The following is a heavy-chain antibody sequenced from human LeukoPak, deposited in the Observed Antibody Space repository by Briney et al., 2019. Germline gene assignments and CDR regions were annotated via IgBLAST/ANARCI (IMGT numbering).Heavy chain of an antibody. Sequence: PSETLSLTCGVYGGSFNGYYWSWIRQPPGKGLEWIGEISHSGSTNYNPSLKSRVTTSVDTSKNQFSLKLSSVTAADTAVYYCARVGPSAFDIWGQGTMVTVSS. CDR2: ISHSGST. J-gene: IGHJ3*02. CDR3: ARVGPSAFDI. V-gene: IGHV4-34*01. CDR1: GGSFNGYY.